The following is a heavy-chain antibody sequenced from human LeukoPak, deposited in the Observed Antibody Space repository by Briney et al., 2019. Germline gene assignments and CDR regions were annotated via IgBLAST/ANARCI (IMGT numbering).Heavy chain of an antibody. J-gene: IGHJ4*02. CDR1: GFTFRDAW. Sequence: GGSLRLSCAVSGFTFRDAWMSWVRQAPGKGLVWVARINTNSRIITYADSVRGRFTISRDNAENTLSLQMNSLRAEDTAVYYCVRDLVLVDTPGDDFDFWGQGTLVTVSS. CDR3: VRDLVLVDTPGDDFDF. V-gene: IGHV3-74*03. D-gene: IGHD2-8*02. CDR2: INTNSRII.